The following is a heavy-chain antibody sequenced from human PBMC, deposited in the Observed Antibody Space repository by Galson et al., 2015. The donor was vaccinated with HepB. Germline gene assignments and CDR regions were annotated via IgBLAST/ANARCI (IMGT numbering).Heavy chain of an antibody. Sequence: SVKVSCKASGGTFSSYAISWVRQAPGQGLEWMGGIIPIFGTANYAQKFQGRVTITADKSTSTAYMELSSLRSEDTAVYYCASADGDYDYYDSSGYYAGIGYWGQGTLVTVSS. D-gene: IGHD3-22*01. CDR1: GGTFSSYA. CDR3: ASADGDYDYYDSSGYYAGIGY. J-gene: IGHJ4*02. V-gene: IGHV1-69*06. CDR2: IIPIFGTA.